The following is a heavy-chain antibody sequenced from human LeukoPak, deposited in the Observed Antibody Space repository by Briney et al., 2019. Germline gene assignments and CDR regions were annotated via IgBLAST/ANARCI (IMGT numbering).Heavy chain of an antibody. J-gene: IGHJ4*02. CDR2: IIPIFGTA. CDR3: ARDPGGIAAAGTPFDY. CDR1: GGTFSSYA. Sequence: SVKVSCKASGGTFSSYAISWVRQAPGQGLEWMGGIIPIFGTANYAQKFQGRVTITADESTSTAYMELSSLRSEDTAVYYCARDPGGIAAAGTPFDYWGQGTLVTVSS. V-gene: IGHV1-69*13. D-gene: IGHD6-13*01.